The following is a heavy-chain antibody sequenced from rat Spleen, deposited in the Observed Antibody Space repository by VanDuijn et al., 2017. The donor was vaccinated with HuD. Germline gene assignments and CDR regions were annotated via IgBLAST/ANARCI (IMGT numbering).Heavy chain of an antibody. CDR2: ISYDGYIT. Sequence: EVQLVESGGGLVQPGRSLKLSCAASGFTFNNYGMAWVRQAPTKGLEWVAIISYDGYITYYRDSVKGRFTISRDNAKSTLYLQMNSLRSEDTATYYCTRTLQYYYSGGIMDAWGQGASVTVSS. CDR1: GFTFNNYG. D-gene: IGHD1-1*01. V-gene: IGHV5-29*01. J-gene: IGHJ4*01. CDR3: TRTLQYYYSGGIMDA.